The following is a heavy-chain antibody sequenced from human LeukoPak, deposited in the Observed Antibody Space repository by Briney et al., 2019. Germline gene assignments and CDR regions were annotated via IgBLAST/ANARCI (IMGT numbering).Heavy chain of an antibody. D-gene: IGHD2-21*02. CDR2: IYAGRNT. Sequence: AETLALTCTVSGGSISNYYWSWIRQPAGKGLEWIARIYAGRNTDHNPALKRRVTMSLDSSNNQFSLRLTSVTAADTAVYYCAREHKDYDGDGYYYGYWGQGTLVAVSS. CDR3: AREHKDYDGDGYYYGY. V-gene: IGHV4-4*07. CDR1: GGSISNYY. J-gene: IGHJ4*02.